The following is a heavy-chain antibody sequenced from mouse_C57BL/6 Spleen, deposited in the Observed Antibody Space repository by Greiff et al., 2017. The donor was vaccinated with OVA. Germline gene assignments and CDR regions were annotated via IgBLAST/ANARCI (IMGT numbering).Heavy chain of an antibody. CDR2: ISSGSSTI. CDR1: GFTFSDYG. CDR3: ARDGTTVVEDAMDY. Sequence: EVQRVESGGGLVKPGGSLKLSCAASGFTFSDYGMDWVRQAPEKGLEWVAYISSGSSTIYYADTVKGRFTTSRDKAQHTLFKQMSSLRSENTAMYYCARDGTTVVEDAMDYWGQGTSVTVSS. J-gene: IGHJ4*01. D-gene: IGHD1-1*01. V-gene: IGHV5-17*01.